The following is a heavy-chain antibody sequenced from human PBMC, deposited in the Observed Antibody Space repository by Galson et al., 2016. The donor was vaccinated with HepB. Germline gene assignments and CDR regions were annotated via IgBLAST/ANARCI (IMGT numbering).Heavy chain of an antibody. D-gene: IGHD3-10*01. Sequence: SLRLSCAAAGFTFSTSGMHWVRQAPGKGLEWVAVISYDGSNKYYAESVKGRFTISRDNSKNTLFLQMNSLRADDTAVYYCAKIPFRIRGYFDSWGQGTLVTVSS. CDR3: AKIPFRIRGYFDS. V-gene: IGHV3-30*18. CDR2: ISYDGSNK. CDR1: GFTFSTSG. J-gene: IGHJ4*02.